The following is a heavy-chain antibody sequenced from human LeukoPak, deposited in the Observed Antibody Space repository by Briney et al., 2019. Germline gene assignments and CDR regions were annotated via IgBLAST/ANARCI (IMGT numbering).Heavy chain of an antibody. Sequence: SETLSLTCAVYGGSFSGYYWSWIRQPPGKGLEWIGEINHSGSTNHNPSLKSRVTISVDTSKNQFSLKLSSVTAADTAVYYRARSGYSGYLPHYWGQGTLVTVSS. CDR3: ARSGYSGYLPHY. CDR2: INHSGST. J-gene: IGHJ4*02. D-gene: IGHD5-12*01. V-gene: IGHV4-34*01. CDR1: GGSFSGYY.